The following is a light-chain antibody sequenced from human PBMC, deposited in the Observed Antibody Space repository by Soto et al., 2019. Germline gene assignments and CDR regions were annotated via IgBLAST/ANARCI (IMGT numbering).Light chain of an antibody. CDR3: NSYTSKSTGV. V-gene: IGLV2-14*01. Sequence: QSALTQPASVSGSPGQSITISCTGTSSDVGGYNYVSWYQQHPGKALKLIIYEVSNRPSGVSNRFSGSKSGNTASLTISGLQAEDEADYYCNSYTSKSTGVFGTGTKVTVL. J-gene: IGLJ1*01. CDR1: SSDVGGYNY. CDR2: EVS.